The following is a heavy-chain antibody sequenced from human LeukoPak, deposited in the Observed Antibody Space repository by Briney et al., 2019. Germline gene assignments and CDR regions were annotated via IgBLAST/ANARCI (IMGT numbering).Heavy chain of an antibody. Sequence: ASVKVSCKASGYTFTSYDINWVRQATGQGLEWMGWMNPNSGNTGYAQKFQGRVTITRNTSISTAYMELSSLRSEDTAVYYCATGIWFGGHFDPWGQGTLVTVSS. V-gene: IGHV1-8*03. D-gene: IGHD3-10*01. CDR2: MNPNSGNT. CDR1: GYTFTSYD. J-gene: IGHJ5*02. CDR3: ATGIWFGGHFDP.